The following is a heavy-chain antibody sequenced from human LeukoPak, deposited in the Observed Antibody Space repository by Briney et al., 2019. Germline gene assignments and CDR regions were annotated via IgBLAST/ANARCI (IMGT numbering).Heavy chain of an antibody. J-gene: IGHJ5*02. Sequence: PGRSLRLSCAASGFTFSSYGMHWVRQAPGKRLEWVAVISYDGSNKYYADSVKGRFTISRDNSKNTLYLQMNSLRAEDTAVYYCAKGTDLRFGELFPLRFDPWGQGTLVTVSS. CDR2: ISYDGSNK. D-gene: IGHD3-10*01. CDR1: GFTFSSYG. V-gene: IGHV3-30*18. CDR3: AKGTDLRFGELFPLRFDP.